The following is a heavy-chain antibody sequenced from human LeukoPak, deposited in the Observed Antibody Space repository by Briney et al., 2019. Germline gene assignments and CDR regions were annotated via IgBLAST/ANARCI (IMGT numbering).Heavy chain of an antibody. J-gene: IGHJ5*02. D-gene: IGHD6-13*01. CDR2: IYPGDSDT. Sequence: GESLKISCRGSGYSFTSYWIGWVRPMPGKGLEWMGIIYPGDSDTRYSPSFQGQVTISADKSISTAYLQWSSLKASDTAMYYCARHGQQLVRGTWFDPWGQGTLVTVSS. CDR3: ARHGQQLVRGTWFDP. CDR1: GYSFTSYW. V-gene: IGHV5-51*01.